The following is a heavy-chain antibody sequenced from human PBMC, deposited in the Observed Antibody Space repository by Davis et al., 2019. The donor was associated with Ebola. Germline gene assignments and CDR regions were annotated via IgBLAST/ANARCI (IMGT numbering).Heavy chain of an antibody. J-gene: IGHJ4*02. CDR1: GFTVSSNY. D-gene: IGHD3-10*01. V-gene: IGHV3-66*01. Sequence: PGGSLRLSCAASGFTVSSNYMSWVRQAPGKGLEWVSFIYSGGSTYYTDSVKGRFAISRDNPNNTLFLHMNSLRADDTAVYYCARGGQGRAFDYWGQGTLVTVSS. CDR2: IYSGGST. CDR3: ARGGQGRAFDY.